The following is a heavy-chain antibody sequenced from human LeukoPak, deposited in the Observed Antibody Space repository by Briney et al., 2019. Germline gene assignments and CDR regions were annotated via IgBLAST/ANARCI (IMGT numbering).Heavy chain of an antibody. Sequence: GGSLRLSCTASGFTFSNFAMSWVRQAPGKGLEWVSALSGSGSSTYYADSVKGRFTISRDNSKNTVYLQMNSLRAEDTALCYCAKTVAGEYWGQGTLVTVSS. J-gene: IGHJ4*02. D-gene: IGHD6-19*01. V-gene: IGHV3-23*01. CDR1: GFTFSNFA. CDR2: LSGSGSST. CDR3: AKTVAGEY.